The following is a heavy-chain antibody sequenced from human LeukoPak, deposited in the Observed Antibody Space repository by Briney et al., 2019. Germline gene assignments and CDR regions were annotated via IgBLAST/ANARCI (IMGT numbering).Heavy chain of an antibody. J-gene: IGHJ6*02. CDR1: GYSVSVYY. V-gene: IGHV3-53*01. CDR3: ARAPPYYYDSRGYHYERGNYFYGMDV. Sequence: PGGSLRLSCAVSGYSVSVYYMSWVRQAPGKGLEWLSVIYYGDTTYYADSVKGRFTISGDNSGNTVNLQMNSLRAEDTAVYYCARAPPYYYDSRGYHYERGNYFYGMDVWGRGTTVIVSS. CDR2: IYYGDTT. D-gene: IGHD3-22*01.